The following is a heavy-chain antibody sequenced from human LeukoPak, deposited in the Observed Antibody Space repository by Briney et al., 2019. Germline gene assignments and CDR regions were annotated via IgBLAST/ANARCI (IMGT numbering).Heavy chain of an antibody. CDR1: GYTFTSYD. CDR2: MNPNSGNT. Sequence: APVKVSCKASGYTFTSYDINWVRQATGQGLEWMGWMNPNSGNTGYAQKFQGRVTITRNTSISTAYMELSSLRSEDTAVYYCLVVPAADNWFDPWGQGTLVTVSS. V-gene: IGHV1-8*03. J-gene: IGHJ5*02. CDR3: LVVPAADNWFDP. D-gene: IGHD2-2*01.